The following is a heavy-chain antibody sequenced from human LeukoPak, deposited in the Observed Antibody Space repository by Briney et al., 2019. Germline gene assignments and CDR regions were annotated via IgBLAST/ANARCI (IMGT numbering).Heavy chain of an antibody. CDR1: GFTFSIFA. CDR3: AIMHGYYDGSGYWVQ. CDR2: ITSDGGTT. Sequence: GGSQRLSCVASGFTFSIFAVTWARHAPGKGRECVSSITSDGGTTSYVDSVKGRFTISRDNSKSTVYLHMDSLRAEDTAVYYCAIMHGYYDGSGYWVQWGQGTLVTVSS. V-gene: IGHV3-23*01. D-gene: IGHD3-22*01. J-gene: IGHJ1*01.